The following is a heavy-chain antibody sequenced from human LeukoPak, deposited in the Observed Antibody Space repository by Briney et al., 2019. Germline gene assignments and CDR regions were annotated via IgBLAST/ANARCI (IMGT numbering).Heavy chain of an antibody. V-gene: IGHV4-34*01. CDR3: ARSITRVLGVIRVRYSWFDP. J-gene: IGHJ5*02. D-gene: IGHD3-10*01. CDR1: GASFSDYY. Sequence: PSETLSLTCAVSGASFSDYYWRWVRQPPGKGLEWVGDINYSGSNKYNPSPKSRVTISVEKTKNKSSLKLSSVTAAYTAVYYCARSITRVLGVIRVRYSWFDPGRQGTLVTVSS. CDR2: INYSGSN.